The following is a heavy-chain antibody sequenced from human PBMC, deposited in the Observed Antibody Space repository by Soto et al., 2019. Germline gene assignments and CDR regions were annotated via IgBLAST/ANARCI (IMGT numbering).Heavy chain of an antibody. V-gene: IGHV4-34*01. CDR1: GGSFSGYY. CDR2: INHSGST. Sequence: PSETLSLTCAVYGGSFSGYYWSWIRQPPGKGLEWIGEINHSGSTNYNPSLKSRVTISVDTSKNQFSLKLRSVTAADTAVYYCARAASPRYCSGGSCYNSYGMDVWGQGTTVTVSS. CDR3: ARAASPRYCSGGSCYNSYGMDV. D-gene: IGHD2-15*01. J-gene: IGHJ6*02.